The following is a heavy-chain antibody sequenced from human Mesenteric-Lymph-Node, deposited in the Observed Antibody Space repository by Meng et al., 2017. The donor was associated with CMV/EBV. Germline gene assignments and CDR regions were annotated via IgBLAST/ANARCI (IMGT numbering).Heavy chain of an antibody. CDR1: GGSIGSGGYY. V-gene: IGHV4-31*03. J-gene: IGHJ4*02. D-gene: IGHD1-14*01. Sequence: LTCTVSGGSIGSGGYYWSWIRQHPGKGLEWVGYIYYSGITYYNPSLKSRVTISVDTSKNQFSLRLSSVTAADTAVYYCARTEGYYFDYWGQGTLVTVSS. CDR3: ARTEGYYFDY. CDR2: IYYSGIT.